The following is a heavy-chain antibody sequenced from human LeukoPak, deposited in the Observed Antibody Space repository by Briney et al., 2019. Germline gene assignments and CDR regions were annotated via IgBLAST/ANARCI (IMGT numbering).Heavy chain of an antibody. CDR3: ASGYSYGSFDY. CDR2: IYSGGTT. J-gene: IGHJ4*02. D-gene: IGHD5-18*01. Sequence: GGSLRLSCAASGFTVSSNYMRWVRQAPGKGMEWLSVIYSGGTTFYAVSVKGRLTISKDNSKNTIYLQMNRVRVEDTAIYYCASGYSYGSFDYWGQGTLVTVSS. V-gene: IGHV3-66*01. CDR1: GFTVSSNY.